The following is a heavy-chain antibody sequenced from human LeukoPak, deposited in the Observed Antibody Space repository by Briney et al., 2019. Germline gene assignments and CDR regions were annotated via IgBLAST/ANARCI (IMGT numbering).Heavy chain of an antibody. V-gene: IGHV3-21*01. CDR3: ARGVPGSVAGSFDL. D-gene: IGHD6-19*01. Sequence: GGSLRLSCAASGFTFRSYTMNWVRQAPGKGLELVSSIPSSGTDIYYANSVRGRFTISRDNAKNTLYLQMNSLTTENTAVYYCARGVPGSVAGSFDLWGQGTLVTVSS. CDR2: IPSSGTDI. CDR1: GFTFRSYT. J-gene: IGHJ4*02.